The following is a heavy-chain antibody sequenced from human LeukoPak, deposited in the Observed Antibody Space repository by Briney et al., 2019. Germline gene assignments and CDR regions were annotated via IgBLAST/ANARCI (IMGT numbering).Heavy chain of an antibody. D-gene: IGHD2-15*01. CDR3: ARSGYCSGGSCYSSYYYYYYMDV. CDR1: GLTFSDAW. V-gene: IGHV3-21*01. Sequence: GGSLRLSCTVSGLTFSDAWMNWVRQAPGKGLEWVSSISSSSSYIYYADSVKGRFTISRDNAKNSLYLQMNSLRAEDTAVYYCARSGYCSGGSCYSSYYYYYYMDVWGKGTTVTVSS. J-gene: IGHJ6*03. CDR2: ISSSSSYI.